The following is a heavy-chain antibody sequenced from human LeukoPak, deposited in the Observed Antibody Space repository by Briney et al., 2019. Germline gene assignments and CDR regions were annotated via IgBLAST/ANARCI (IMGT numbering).Heavy chain of an antibody. CDR1: GVTFSSYG. CDR3: ARASGGGYSSPFDY. CDR2: MGYEGSNK. J-gene: IGHJ4*02. Sequence: GGSLRLSCAASGVTFSSYGMHWVRQAPGKGLEWVAVMGYEGSNKYYADSVKGRFAIPRDDSKNALYLQMNSLRAEDTAVYYCARASGGGYSSPFDYWGQGTLVTVSS. D-gene: IGHD6-13*01. V-gene: IGHV3-33*01.